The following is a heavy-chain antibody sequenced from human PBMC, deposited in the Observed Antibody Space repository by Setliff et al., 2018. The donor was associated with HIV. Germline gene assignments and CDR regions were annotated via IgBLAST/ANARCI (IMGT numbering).Heavy chain of an antibody. J-gene: IGHJ6*02. CDR3: ARDGRAVTSLMVVVSLKNGMDV. CDR2: IIPNSAGT. Sequence: ASVKVSCKASGYTFTGHYMHWVRQAPGQGLEWMGRIIPNSAGTNYAQKFQGRVTMTRDTSISTAYMELRSLTSEDRAIYYCARDGRAVTSLMVVVSLKNGMDVWGQGTTVTVSS. D-gene: IGHD3-22*01. V-gene: IGHV1-2*06. CDR1: GYTFTGHY.